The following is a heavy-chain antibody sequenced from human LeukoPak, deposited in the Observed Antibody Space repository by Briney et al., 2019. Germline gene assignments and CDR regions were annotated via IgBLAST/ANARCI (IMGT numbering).Heavy chain of an antibody. V-gene: IGHV4-39*01. CDR2: IYYSGST. CDR1: GGSISSSSYY. CDR3: ARHGGRDTAMVDY. J-gene: IGHJ4*02. D-gene: IGHD5-18*01. Sequence: SETLSLTCTVSGGSISSSSYYWGWIRQPPGKGLEWIGSIYYSGSTYYNPSLKSRVTISVDTSKNQFSLKLSSVTAADTAVYYCARHGGRDTAMVDYWGQGTLVTVSS.